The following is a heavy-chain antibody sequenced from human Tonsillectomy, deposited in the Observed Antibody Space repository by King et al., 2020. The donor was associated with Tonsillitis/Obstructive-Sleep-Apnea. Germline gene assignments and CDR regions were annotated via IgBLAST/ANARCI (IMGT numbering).Heavy chain of an antibody. Sequence: VQLQESGPGLVKPSGTLSLTCSVSGGSIRRSSWWSWVRQPPGKGLGWSVDIYRRGSTNYSLSLKSRVTISVDKSRNQYSLTLTSVTAADTAVYYCARWDYDYIWGSYRSAFDIWGQGTMVTVSS. J-gene: IGHJ3*02. CDR2: IYRRGST. D-gene: IGHD3-16*02. CDR1: GGSIRRSSW. V-gene: IGHV4-4*02. CDR3: ARWDYDYIWGSYRSAFDI.